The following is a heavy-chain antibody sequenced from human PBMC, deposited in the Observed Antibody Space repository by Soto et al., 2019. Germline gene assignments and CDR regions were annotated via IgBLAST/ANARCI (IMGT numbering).Heavy chain of an antibody. CDR1: EFTFDKYY. J-gene: IGHJ6*02. V-gene: IGHV3-7*01. CDR2: IKPDGSEQ. D-gene: IGHD1-20*01. CDR3: ARGNWNYYYGFDV. Sequence: GGSLRLSCAASEFTFDKYYMTWVRQAPGKGPEWVANIKPDGSEQYNVDSVKGRFTISRDNANNSLYLQMNSLRAEDTAVYFCARGNWNYYYGFDVWGQGTTVTVSS.